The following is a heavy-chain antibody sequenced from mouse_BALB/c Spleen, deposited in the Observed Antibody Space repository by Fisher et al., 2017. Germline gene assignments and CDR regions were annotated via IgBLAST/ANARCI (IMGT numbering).Heavy chain of an antibody. J-gene: IGHJ1*01. Sequence: GRFTISRDNAKNTLYLQMSSLKSEDTAMYYCARHDGWYFDVWGAGTTVTVSS. CDR3: ARHDGWYFDV. V-gene: IGHV5-12-2*01. D-gene: IGHD2-3*01.